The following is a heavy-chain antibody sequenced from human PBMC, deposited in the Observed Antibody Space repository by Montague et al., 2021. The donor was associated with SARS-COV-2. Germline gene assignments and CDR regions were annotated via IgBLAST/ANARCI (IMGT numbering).Heavy chain of an antibody. CDR1: GGSISSYY. J-gene: IGHJ6*03. CDR3: ARDRRGWVQRYYYMDV. Sequence: SETLSLTCTVSGGSISSYYWSWIRQPPGKGLEWIGYIYYSGSTSYNPSLKSRVTISVDTSKNQFSLKLSSVTAADTAVYYCARDRRGWVQRYYYMDVWGKGTTVTVSS. V-gene: IGHV4-59*01. D-gene: IGHD1-1*01. CDR2: IYYSGST.